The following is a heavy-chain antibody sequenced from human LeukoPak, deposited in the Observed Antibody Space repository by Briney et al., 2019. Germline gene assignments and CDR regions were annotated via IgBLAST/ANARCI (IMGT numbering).Heavy chain of an antibody. CDR1: GFTFSSYA. J-gene: IGHJ4*02. Sequence: GGSLRLSCAASGFTFSSYAMSWVRQAPGKGLEWVSTVSDSGDSTYYAVSVKGRFAISRDNPKSMLYLQMNTLNAEDTAVYYCAKDWDRSGGYYFDSCGQGTLVTVSS. D-gene: IGHD2-15*01. CDR2: VSDSGDST. V-gene: IGHV3-23*01. CDR3: AKDWDRSGGYYFDS.